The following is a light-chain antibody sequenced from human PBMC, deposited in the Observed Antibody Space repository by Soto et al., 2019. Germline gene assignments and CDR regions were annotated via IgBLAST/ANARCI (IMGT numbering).Light chain of an antibody. CDR2: NAS. Sequence: DIQMTQSPSSLSASVGDGVTITCRASQTITTYLNWYQQKAGQAPKLLIYNASRLQSGVPSRFSGSGSGTDFTLTISSLQPEDFATYYCQQSYSTPRTFGQGTRVEIK. V-gene: IGKV1-39*01. J-gene: IGKJ1*01. CDR1: QTITTY. CDR3: QQSYSTPRT.